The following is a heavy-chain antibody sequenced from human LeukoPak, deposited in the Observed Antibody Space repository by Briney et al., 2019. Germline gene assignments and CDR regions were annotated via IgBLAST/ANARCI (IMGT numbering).Heavy chain of an antibody. J-gene: IGHJ4*02. Sequence: PGGSLRLSCAASEFTFSSYSMNWVRQAPGKGLEWVSYLSSSSGTIYYADSVKSRLTISRDNAKNSLYLQMNSLRDEDTAVYYCARAFRSGSYYFDYWGQGTLVTVSS. CDR2: LSSSSGTI. V-gene: IGHV3-48*02. CDR1: EFTFSSYS. D-gene: IGHD3-10*01. CDR3: ARAFRSGSYYFDY.